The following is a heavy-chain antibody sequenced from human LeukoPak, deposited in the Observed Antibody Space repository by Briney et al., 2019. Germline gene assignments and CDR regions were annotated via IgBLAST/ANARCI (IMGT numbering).Heavy chain of an antibody. CDR3: ARHLSGYSGYLYYYYYYMDV. CDR1: GGSFSGYY. V-gene: IGHV4-34*01. D-gene: IGHD5-12*01. Sequence: SETLSLTCAVYGGSFSGYYWSWIRQPPGKGLEWIGEINHSGSTNYNPSLKSRVTISVDTSKNQFSLKLSSVTAADTAVYYCARHLSGYSGYLYYYYYYMDVWGKGTTVTISS. CDR2: INHSGST. J-gene: IGHJ6*03.